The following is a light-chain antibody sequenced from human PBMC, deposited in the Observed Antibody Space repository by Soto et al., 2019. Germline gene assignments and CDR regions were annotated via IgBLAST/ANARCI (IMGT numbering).Light chain of an antibody. CDR3: QQYNNWPRT. CDR1: QSVSSN. J-gene: IGKJ1*01. CDR2: GAS. Sequence: EIVMTQSPDTLSVSPGERATLSCRASQSVSSNLAWYQQKPGQAPRLLIYGASTRATGIPARFSGSGSGTEFTLTISSLQSEDFAVYYCQQYNNWPRTFGQGTKVE. V-gene: IGKV3-15*01.